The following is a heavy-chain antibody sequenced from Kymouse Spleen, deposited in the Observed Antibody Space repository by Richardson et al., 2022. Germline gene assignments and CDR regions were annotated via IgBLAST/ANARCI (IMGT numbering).Heavy chain of an antibody. Sequence: EVQLVESGGGLVQPGGSLRLSCAASGFTFSDHYMDWVRQAPGKGLEWVGRTRNKANSYTTEYAASVKGRFTISRDDSKNSLYLQMNSLKTEDTAVYYCARYNWNYWYFDLWGRGTLVTVSS. V-gene: IGHV3-72*01. D-gene: IGHD1-20*01,IGHD1-7*01. CDR3: ARYNWNYWYFDL. J-gene: IGHJ2*01. CDR2: TRNKANSYTT. CDR1: GFTFSDHY.